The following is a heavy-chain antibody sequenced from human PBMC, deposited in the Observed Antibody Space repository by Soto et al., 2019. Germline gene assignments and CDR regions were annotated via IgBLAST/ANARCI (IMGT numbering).Heavy chain of an antibody. J-gene: IGHJ3*02. CDR2: IWYDGSNK. Sequence: PGGSLRLSCAASGFTFSSYGMHWVRQAPGKGLEWVAVIWYDGSNKYYADSVKGRFTISRDNSKNTLYLQMNSLRAEDTAVYYCARDMGGYNAFDIWGQGTMVTV. CDR1: GFTFSSYG. D-gene: IGHD3-22*01. CDR3: ARDMGGYNAFDI. V-gene: IGHV3-33*01.